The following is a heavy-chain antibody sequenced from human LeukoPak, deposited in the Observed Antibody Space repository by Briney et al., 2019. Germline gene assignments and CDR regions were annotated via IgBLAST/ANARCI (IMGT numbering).Heavy chain of an antibody. CDR1: GFTFSSTW. Sequence: GGSLRLSCAASGFTFSSTWMSWVRQAPRKGLEWVANIKQDGSEKHYVDSVKGRFTISRDNAKNLLYLQMNSLRAEDTAVYYCARNRYFDYWGQGTLVTVSS. V-gene: IGHV3-7*01. CDR3: ARNRYFDY. CDR2: IKQDGSEK. J-gene: IGHJ4*02. D-gene: IGHD2/OR15-2a*01.